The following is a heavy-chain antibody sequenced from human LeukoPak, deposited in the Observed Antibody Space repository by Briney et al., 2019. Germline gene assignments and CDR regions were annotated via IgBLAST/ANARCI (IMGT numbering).Heavy chain of an antibody. CDR3: ARERDEGFDY. Sequence: GGSLRLSCAASGFPFSSYSMTWVRQAPGKGLEWVSSFGTRSSSIYYADSVKGRFTISRDNARNSLYLQMNSLKAEDTAVYYCARERDEGFDYWGQGTLVTVSS. D-gene: IGHD5-24*01. CDR2: FGTRSSSI. CDR1: GFPFSSYS. J-gene: IGHJ4*02. V-gene: IGHV3-21*01.